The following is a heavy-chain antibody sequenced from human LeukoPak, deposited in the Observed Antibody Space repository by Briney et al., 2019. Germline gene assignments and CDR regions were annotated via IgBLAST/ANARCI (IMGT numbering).Heavy chain of an antibody. CDR1: GYTFTGYC. CDR3: ARQSSVVAAANYYFDY. D-gene: IGHD6-13*01. CDR2: ISPNSGGR. J-gene: IGHJ4*02. Sequence: ASVNVSCEASGYTFTGYCMHWVRQAPGQGLEWMGWISPNSGGRNYAQEFQGWVTMTRDTSISTAYIELIRLRSDDAAVYYCARQSSVVAAANYYFDYWGQGNLVTVSS. V-gene: IGHV1-2*04.